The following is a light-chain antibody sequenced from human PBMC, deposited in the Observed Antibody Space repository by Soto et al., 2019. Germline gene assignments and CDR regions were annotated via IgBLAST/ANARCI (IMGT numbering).Light chain of an antibody. CDR2: DVY. Sequence: QSALTQPRSVSGSPGQSVTISCTGTSSNVGGYNYVSWYQHHPGKAPKLVIYDVYNRPSGVPDRFSGSKSDNTASLTISGLQAEDEADYYCCSYVGSNTFYVFGTGTKVTGL. J-gene: IGLJ1*01. CDR3: CSYVGSNTFYV. CDR1: SSNVGGYNY. V-gene: IGLV2-11*01.